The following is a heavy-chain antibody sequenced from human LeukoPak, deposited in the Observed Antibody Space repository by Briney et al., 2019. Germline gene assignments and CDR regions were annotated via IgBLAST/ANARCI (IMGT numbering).Heavy chain of an antibody. CDR1: GLTFSSYA. Sequence: GGSLRLSCAASGLTFSSYAMSWVRQAPGKGLEWVSAISGSGGSTYYADSVKGRFTISRDNSKNTLYLQMNSLRAEDTAVYYCSRGSGWYGPYFDYWGQGTLVTVSS. J-gene: IGHJ4*02. D-gene: IGHD6-19*01. V-gene: IGHV3-23*01. CDR3: SRGSGWYGPYFDY. CDR2: ISGSGGST.